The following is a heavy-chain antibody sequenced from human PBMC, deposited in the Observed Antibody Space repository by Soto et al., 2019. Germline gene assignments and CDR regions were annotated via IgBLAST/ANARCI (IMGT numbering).Heavy chain of an antibody. Sequence: GGSLRLSCAASGFTFSSYAMSWVRPAPGKGLEWVSAISGSGGSTYYADSVKGRFTISRDNSKNTLYLQMNSLRAEDTAVYYCAKDRVLRGFWSGYYTWGQGTLVTVSS. CDR1: GFTFSSYA. D-gene: IGHD3-3*01. V-gene: IGHV3-23*01. J-gene: IGHJ5*02. CDR2: ISGSGGST. CDR3: AKDRVLRGFWSGYYT.